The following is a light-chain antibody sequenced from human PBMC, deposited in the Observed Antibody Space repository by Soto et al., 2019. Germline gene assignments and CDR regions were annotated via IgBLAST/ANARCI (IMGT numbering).Light chain of an antibody. CDR1: SSDVGGYDY. Sequence: QSALTQPASVSGSPGQSITISCTGTSSDVGGYDYVSWYQLHPGKAPKLMVFEVSNRPSGVSYRFSGSKSGNTASLTISELQAEDEADYYCSSYTTGATYVFGSGTKVTVL. J-gene: IGLJ1*01. CDR2: EVS. CDR3: SSYTTGATYV. V-gene: IGLV2-14*01.